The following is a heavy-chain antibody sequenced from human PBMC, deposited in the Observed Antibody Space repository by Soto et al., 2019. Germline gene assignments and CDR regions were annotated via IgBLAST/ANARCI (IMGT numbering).Heavy chain of an antibody. CDR1: GGSITNYY. J-gene: IGHJ4*02. Sequence: SETLSLTCTVSGGSITNYYWSWIRQPPGKGLEWIGYIYYSGSTNYNPSLKSRVTISVDTSKNQFSLELSSVTAADTAVYYCASAPSVGSSSGNFDYWGQGTLVTVSS. V-gene: IGHV4-59*01. CDR2: IYYSGST. CDR3: ASAPSVGSSSGNFDY. D-gene: IGHD6-6*01.